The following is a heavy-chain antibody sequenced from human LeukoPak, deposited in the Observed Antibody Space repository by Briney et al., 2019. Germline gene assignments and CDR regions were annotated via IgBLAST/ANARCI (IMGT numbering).Heavy chain of an antibody. Sequence: GGSLRLSCRASASGDDFSSHSMNWVRQAPGEGLEWISYIHSSGNYIFDAASVKGRFTVSRDNARNSLYLQMHSLRVEDTAMYYCAREWNSRATFDSWGQGTLVTVSS. V-gene: IGHV3-21*05. CDR3: AREWNSRATFDS. CDR2: IHSSGNYI. CDR1: ASGDDFSSHS. J-gene: IGHJ4*02. D-gene: IGHD1-1*01.